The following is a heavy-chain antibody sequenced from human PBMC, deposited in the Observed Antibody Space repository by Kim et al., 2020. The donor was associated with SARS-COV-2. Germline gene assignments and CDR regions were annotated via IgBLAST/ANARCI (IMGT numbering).Heavy chain of an antibody. CDR3: ATGLYGDYDPAED. D-gene: IGHD4-17*01. V-gene: IGHV3-30*01. Sequence: ADPVKDRFTISRDNSKNPLYLQMNSLRAEDTAVYYCATGLYGDYDPAEDWGQGTLVTVSS. J-gene: IGHJ4*02.